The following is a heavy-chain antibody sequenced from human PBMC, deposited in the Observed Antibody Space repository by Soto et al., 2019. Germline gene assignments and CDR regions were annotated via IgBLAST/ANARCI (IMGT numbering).Heavy chain of an antibody. CDR1: GGTFSSYA. CDR2: IIPIFGTA. CDR3: ARGEDHDYGDPGYY. D-gene: IGHD4-17*01. V-gene: IGHV1-69*12. Sequence: QVQLVQSGAEVKKPGSSVKVSCKASGGTFSSYAISWVRQAPGQGLEWMGGIIPIFGTANYAQKFQGRVTITANEYXSTAYMELSSLRSEDTAVYYCARGEDHDYGDPGYYWGQGTLVTVSS. J-gene: IGHJ4*02.